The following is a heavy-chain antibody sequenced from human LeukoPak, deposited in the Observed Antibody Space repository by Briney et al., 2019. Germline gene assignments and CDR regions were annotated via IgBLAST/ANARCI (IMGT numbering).Heavy chain of an antibody. V-gene: IGHV4-34*01. CDR1: GGSFSGYY. D-gene: IGHD4-23*01. CDR2: INHRGST. J-gene: IGHJ4*02. CDR3: AREDYGGNSVSFDY. Sequence: PSETLSLTCAVYGGSFSGYYWSWIRQPPGKGLEWIGEINHRGSTNYNPSLKSRVTISVDTSKNQFSLKLSSVTAADTAVYYCAREDYGGNSVSFDYWGQGTLVTVSS.